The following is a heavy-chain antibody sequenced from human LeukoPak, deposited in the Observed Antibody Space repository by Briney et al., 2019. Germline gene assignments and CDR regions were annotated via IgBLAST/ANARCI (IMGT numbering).Heavy chain of an antibody. D-gene: IGHD6-13*01. CDR1: GGSISSSSYY. J-gene: IGHJ4*02. V-gene: IGHV4-39*01. CDR3: ARQPSSWYWIFGYFDY. CDR2: IYYSGST. Sequence: KPSETLSLTCTISGGSISSSSYYWGWIRQPPGKRLEWIGSIYYSGSTYYNPSLKSRVTISVDTSKNQFSLKLSSVTAADTAVYYCARQPSSWYWIFGYFDYWGQGTLVTVSS.